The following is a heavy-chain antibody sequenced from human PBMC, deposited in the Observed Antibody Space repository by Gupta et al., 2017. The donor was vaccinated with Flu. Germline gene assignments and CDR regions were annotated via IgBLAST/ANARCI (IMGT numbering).Heavy chain of an antibody. CDR3: AKDMGPYCSSTSCYGHYGMDV. Sequence: EVQLVESVGVVVQPGGSMRLSCPAFGFTFADYPLHWVRQAPGTGLELVSLCSWDGGSTYYADSVKGRFTISRDNSKNSLYLQMNSLRTEDTALYYCAKDMGPYCSSTSCYGHYGMDVWGQGTTVTVS. D-gene: IGHD2-2*01. V-gene: IGHV3-43*01. CDR1: GFTFADYP. CDR2: CSWDGGST. J-gene: IGHJ6*02.